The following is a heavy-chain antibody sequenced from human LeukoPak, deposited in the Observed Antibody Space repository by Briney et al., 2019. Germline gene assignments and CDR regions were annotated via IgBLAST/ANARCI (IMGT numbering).Heavy chain of an antibody. V-gene: IGHV1-18*01. J-gene: IGHJ4*02. CDR2: ISGYNGDT. CDR1: GYTFSNYG. CDR3: ARDFREGPVDY. Sequence: ASVKVSCKASGYTFSNYGISWVRQAPGQGLEWMGWISGYNGDTNYPQKRQGRVTMTTDTSTSTAYMELRSLRSDDTAVYYCARDFREGPVDYWGQATLVTVSS.